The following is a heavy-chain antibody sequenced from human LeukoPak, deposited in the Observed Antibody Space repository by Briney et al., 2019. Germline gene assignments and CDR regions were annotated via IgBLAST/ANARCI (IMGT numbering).Heavy chain of an antibody. Sequence: PGGSLRLACAASGFTFSSYAMHWVRQAPGKGLEWVAVISYDGSNKYYADSVKGRFTISRDNSKNTLYLQMNSLRAEDTAVYYCARDGKAAMANYYYYYYMDVWGKGTTVTVSS. CDR1: GFTFSSYA. J-gene: IGHJ6*03. CDR3: ARDGKAAMANYYYYYYMDV. CDR2: ISYDGSNK. V-gene: IGHV3-30*04. D-gene: IGHD5-18*01.